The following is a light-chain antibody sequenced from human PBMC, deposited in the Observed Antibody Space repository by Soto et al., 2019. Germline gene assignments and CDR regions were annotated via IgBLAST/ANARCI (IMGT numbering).Light chain of an antibody. J-gene: IGLJ1*01. CDR3: SSYTTTSTLCV. Sequence: QSALTQPASVSGSPGQSITISCTGTSSDVGTYNYVSWYQQYPGTAPKLMIYDVSYRPSGVSNRFSGSKSGNTASLTISGLQAEDEADYYCSSYTTTSTLCVFGTGTKLTVL. V-gene: IGLV2-14*03. CDR2: DVS. CDR1: SSDVGTYNY.